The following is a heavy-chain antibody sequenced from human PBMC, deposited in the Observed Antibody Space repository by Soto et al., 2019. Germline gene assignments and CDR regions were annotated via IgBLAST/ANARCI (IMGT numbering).Heavy chain of an antibody. D-gene: IGHD6-13*01. CDR3: AGGSSSWYGDFDY. J-gene: IGHJ4*02. Sequence: EVQLLESGGGLVQPGGSLRLSCAASGFTFSSYAMSWVRQAPGKGLEWVSAISGSGGSTYYADSVKGRFTISRDNSKNTLYLQMNSLRAEDAAVYYCAGGSSSWYGDFDYWGQGTLVTVSS. CDR1: GFTFSSYA. CDR2: ISGSGGST. V-gene: IGHV3-23*01.